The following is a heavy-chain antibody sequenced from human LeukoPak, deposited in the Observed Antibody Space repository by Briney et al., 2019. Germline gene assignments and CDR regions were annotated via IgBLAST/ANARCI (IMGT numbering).Heavy chain of an antibody. Sequence: PGGSLRLSCAASGFTFSSYTMNWVRQPPGKGLEWVSNIGTSSTTIYYADSVKGRFTISRDNAKNSLYLQMNSLRAEDTAVYYCARVRSPRAFDIWGQGTMVTVSS. V-gene: IGHV3-48*04. CDR3: ARVRSPRAFDI. CDR2: IGTSSTTI. CDR1: GFTFSSYT. J-gene: IGHJ3*02.